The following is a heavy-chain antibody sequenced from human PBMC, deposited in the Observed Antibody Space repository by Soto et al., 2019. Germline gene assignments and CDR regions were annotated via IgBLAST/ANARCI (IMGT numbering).Heavy chain of an antibody. CDR3: AKDTYYHDSTGYYVFDY. D-gene: IGHD3-22*01. Sequence: QVPLVESGGGVVQPGNSLRLSCAASGFTFSSYGMHWVRQPPGKRLEWVAGISFDRSNEHYADSVKGRFAISRDNSKITVYLQMNSLRAEDTAVYYCAKDTYYHDSTGYYVFDYWGQGTLVTVSS. CDR1: GFTFSSYG. V-gene: IGHV3-30*18. CDR2: ISFDRSNE. J-gene: IGHJ4*02.